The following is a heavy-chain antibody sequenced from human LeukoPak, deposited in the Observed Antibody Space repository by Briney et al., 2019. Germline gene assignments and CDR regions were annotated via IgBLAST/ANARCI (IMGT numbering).Heavy chain of an antibody. CDR1: GGSFSGYY. CDR3: ASSYDILTGYYSLNAFDI. D-gene: IGHD3-9*01. Sequence: SETLSLTCAVYGGSFSGYYWSWIRQPPGKGLEWIGEINHSGSTNYNPSLKSRVTISVDTSKNQFSLKLSSVTAADTAVYYCASSYDILTGYYSLNAFDIWGQGTMVTVSS. CDR2: INHSGST. V-gene: IGHV4-34*01. J-gene: IGHJ3*02.